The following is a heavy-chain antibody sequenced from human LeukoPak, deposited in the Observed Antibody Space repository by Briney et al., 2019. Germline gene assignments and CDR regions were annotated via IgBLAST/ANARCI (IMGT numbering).Heavy chain of an antibody. J-gene: IGHJ3*02. CDR2: IRQDGGEK. CDR3: AKALLEWLVLNAFDI. D-gene: IGHD6-19*01. V-gene: IGHV3-7*01. CDR1: GFTFSDYW. Sequence: PGGSLRLSCAASGFTFSDYWVNWVRQAPGKGLEWVASIRQDGGEKTYVDSVKGRFTISRDNTKNSLYLQMSSLRAEDTAVYYCAKALLEWLVLNAFDIWGQGTMVTVSP.